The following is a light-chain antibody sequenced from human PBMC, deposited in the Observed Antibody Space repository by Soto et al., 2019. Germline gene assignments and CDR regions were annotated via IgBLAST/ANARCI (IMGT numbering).Light chain of an antibody. CDR1: QSISNH. V-gene: IGKV1-5*01. CDR2: DAS. Sequence: DIQMTQSPSNLSASVGDRVTITCRASQSISNHLAWYQHKPGKAPKALIYDASTLESGVPSRFSGSGFGTEFTXTIPSXHPYDCATYFCQHSNSYFGQGTKVDIK. J-gene: IGKJ2*01. CDR3: QHSNSY.